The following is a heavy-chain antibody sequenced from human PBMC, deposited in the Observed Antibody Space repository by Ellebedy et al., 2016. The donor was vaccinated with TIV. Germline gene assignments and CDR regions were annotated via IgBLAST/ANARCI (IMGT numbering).Heavy chain of an antibody. CDR3: ARSNSWAYCGGDCYLHWYFDL. V-gene: IGHV1-8*01. CDR2: MNPNSGNT. J-gene: IGHJ2*01. CDR1: GYTFTSYD. Sequence: ASVKVSXXASGYTFTSYDINWVRQATGQGLEWMGWMNPNSGNTGYAQKFQGRVTMTRNTSISTAYMELSSLRSEDTAVYYCARSNSWAYCGGDCYLHWYFDLWGRGTLVTVSS. D-gene: IGHD2-21*01.